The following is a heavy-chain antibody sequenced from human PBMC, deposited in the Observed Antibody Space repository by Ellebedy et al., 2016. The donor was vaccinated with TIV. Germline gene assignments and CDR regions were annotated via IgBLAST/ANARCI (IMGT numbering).Heavy chain of an antibody. Sequence: AASVKVSCKPSGYTFTRYDINWVRQAPGQGLEYLGWMQPGSGNTGYAQKFEGRVTMTRDTSTGTAYMELNSLRSEDTAVYYCTVGLFDPWGQGTLVTVPS. D-gene: IGHD3-10*01. CDR1: GYTFTRYD. V-gene: IGHV1-8*01. CDR2: MQPGSGNT. J-gene: IGHJ5*02. CDR3: TVGLFDP.